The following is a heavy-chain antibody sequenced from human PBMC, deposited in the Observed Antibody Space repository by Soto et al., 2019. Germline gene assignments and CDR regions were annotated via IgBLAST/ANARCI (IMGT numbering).Heavy chain of an antibody. J-gene: IGHJ4*02. V-gene: IGHV3-33*01. D-gene: IGHD2-2*01. CDR2: IWYDGSNK. CDR1: GFTFSSYG. CDR3: ARGFGVPAAAFDY. Sequence: QVQLVESGGGVVQPGRSLRLSCAASGFTFSSYGMHWVRQAPGKGLEWVAVIWYDGSNKYYADSVKGRFTISRDNSKNTLYLQMNSLRAEDTAVYYCARGFGVPAAAFDYWGQGTLVTVSS.